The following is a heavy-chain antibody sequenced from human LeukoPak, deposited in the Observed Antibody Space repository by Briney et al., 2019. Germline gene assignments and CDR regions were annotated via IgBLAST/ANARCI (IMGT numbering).Heavy chain of an antibody. J-gene: IGHJ4*02. V-gene: IGHV1-8*01. CDR1: GYTFTSYD. CDR3: ARAGGYGDYGAASY. Sequence: ASVKVSCKASGYTFTSYDINWVRQATGRGLEWMGWMNPNSGNTGYAQKSQGRVTMTRNTSISTAYMELSSLRSEDTAVYYCARAGGYGDYGAASYWGQGTLVTVSS. D-gene: IGHD4-17*01. CDR2: MNPNSGNT.